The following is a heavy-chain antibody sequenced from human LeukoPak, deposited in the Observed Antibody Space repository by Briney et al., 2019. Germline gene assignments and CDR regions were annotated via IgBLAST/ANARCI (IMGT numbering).Heavy chain of an antibody. CDR1: GFPFSSYS. V-gene: IGHV3-21*01. D-gene: IGHD5-12*01. CDR2: ISSSSNYI. J-gene: IGHJ4*02. CDR3: ARVGYSGYDRGGFVDY. Sequence: GRSLRLSCAASGFPFSSYSMNWVRHAPGKGLEWVTSISSSSNYIYYADSVKGRFTISRHNAKNSLYLQMNSLRAEDTAVYYCARVGYSGYDRGGFVDYWGQGTLVTVSS.